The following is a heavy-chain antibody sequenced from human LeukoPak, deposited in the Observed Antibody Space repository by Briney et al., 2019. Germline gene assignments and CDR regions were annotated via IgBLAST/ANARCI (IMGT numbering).Heavy chain of an antibody. Sequence: GASVKVSCKASGYTFTSYGVSWVRQASGQGLEWMGWIDTYRGSTNYAQNLQGRVTVTTDTSTTTVYMELRSLRSDDTAVYYCARPSTDAAGYFFDYWGQGTQVTVSS. CDR1: GYTFTSYG. J-gene: IGHJ4*02. CDR2: IDTYRGST. V-gene: IGHV1-18*01. CDR3: ARPSTDAAGYFFDY. D-gene: IGHD6-13*01.